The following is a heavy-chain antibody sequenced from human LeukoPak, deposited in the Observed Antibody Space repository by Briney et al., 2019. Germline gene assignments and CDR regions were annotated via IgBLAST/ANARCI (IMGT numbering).Heavy chain of an antibody. D-gene: IGHD1-20*01. CDR1: GGTFSSYA. CDR2: IIPIFGTA. J-gene: IGHJ4*02. V-gene: IGHV1-69*13. CDR3: ARVAPPYNWNEEGHYFDY. Sequence: SVKVSCKASGGTFSSYAISWVRQAPGQGLEWVGGIIPIFGTANYAQKFQGRVTITADESTSTAYMELSSLRSEDTAVYYCARVAPPYNWNEEGHYFDYWGQGTLVTVSS.